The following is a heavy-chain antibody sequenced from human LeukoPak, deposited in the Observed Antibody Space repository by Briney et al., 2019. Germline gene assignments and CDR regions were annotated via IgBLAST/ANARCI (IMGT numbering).Heavy chain of an antibody. CDR1: GFTFSSYG. V-gene: IGHV3-23*01. D-gene: IGHD2-2*01. CDR2: IHGSGGST. Sequence: GGALRLSCAASGFTFSSYGMSWVRQAPGKGLDWVSAIHGSGGSTYYADSVKGRFINSRDNSKNTLYLQMNSLRAKDTAVYYCAKSRSRYCSSSYYYYGMDVWGQGTTVTVSS. CDR3: AKSRSRYCSSSYYYYGMDV. J-gene: IGHJ6*02.